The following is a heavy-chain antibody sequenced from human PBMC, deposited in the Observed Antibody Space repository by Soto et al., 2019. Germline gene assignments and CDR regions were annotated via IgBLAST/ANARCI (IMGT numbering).Heavy chain of an antibody. CDR3: ARDAHLFRDNDRNFWANDL. CDR1: GFTITSHW. D-gene: IGHD3-9*01. CDR2: VSGDSSLS. Sequence: EVRLVESGGTSVQPGGSLRLSCVASGFTITSHWMSWVRQAPGKGLEWVADVSGDSSLSYYVDSLEGRFKISRDNAYNSVYLQMNSLRVEDTAVYYCARDAHLFRDNDRNFWANDLWGQGTQVIVSS. J-gene: IGHJ5*02. V-gene: IGHV3-7*01.